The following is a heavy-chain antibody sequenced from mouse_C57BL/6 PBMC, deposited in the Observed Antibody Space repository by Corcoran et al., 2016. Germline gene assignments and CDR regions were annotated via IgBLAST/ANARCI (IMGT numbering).Heavy chain of an antibody. CDR2: INTYSGVP. D-gene: IGHD2-5*01. V-gene: IGHV9-3*01. CDR3: ARYYRNY. CDR1: GYTFTTYG. J-gene: IGHJ3*01. Sequence: QIQLVQSGPELKKPGETVKISCKASGYTFTTYGMSWVKQAPGKGLKWMGWINTYSGVPTYADDFKGRFAFSLETSASTAYLQINNLTNEDTATYFCARYYRNYWGQGTLVTVSA.